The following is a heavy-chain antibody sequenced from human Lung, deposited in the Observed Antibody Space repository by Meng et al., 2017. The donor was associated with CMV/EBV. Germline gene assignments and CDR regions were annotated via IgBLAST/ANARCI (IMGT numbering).Heavy chain of an antibody. CDR3: ANLGRTIRDY. Sequence: GEXXKISCAASRFTFSSHALSWVRQAPGKGLEWVSSISTSGGDTYHADSVKGRFTISRDNSKKTLYLQMNSLRAEDTAVYYCANLGRTIRDYWGQGTLVTGSS. CDR2: ISTSGGDT. D-gene: IGHD4/OR15-4a*01. V-gene: IGHV3-23*01. CDR1: RFTFSSHA. J-gene: IGHJ4*02.